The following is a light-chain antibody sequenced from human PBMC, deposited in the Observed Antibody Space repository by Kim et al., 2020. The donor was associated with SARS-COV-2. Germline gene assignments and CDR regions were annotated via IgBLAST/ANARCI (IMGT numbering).Light chain of an antibody. CDR1: SLRSYY. CDR3: NSRDSSGNPS. Sequence: VALGQTVRITCQGDSLRSYYASWYQQKPGQAPVLVIYGKNNRPSGIPDRFSGSSSGNTASLTITGAQAEDEADYYCNSRDSSGNPSFGGGTKLTVL. V-gene: IGLV3-19*01. CDR2: GKN. J-gene: IGLJ2*01.